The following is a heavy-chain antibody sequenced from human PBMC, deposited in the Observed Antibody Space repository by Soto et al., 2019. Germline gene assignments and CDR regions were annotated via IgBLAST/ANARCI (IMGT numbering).Heavy chain of an antibody. CDR3: ARGLAAAGPFDY. J-gene: IGHJ4*02. V-gene: IGHV4-34*01. CDR1: GGSFSGYY. D-gene: IGHD6-25*01. Sequence: SETLSLTCAVYGGSFSGYYWSWIRQPPGKGLEWIGEINHSGSTNYNPSLKSRVTISVDTSKNQFSLKLSSVTAADAAVYYCARGLAAAGPFDYWGQGTLVTVSS. CDR2: INHSGST.